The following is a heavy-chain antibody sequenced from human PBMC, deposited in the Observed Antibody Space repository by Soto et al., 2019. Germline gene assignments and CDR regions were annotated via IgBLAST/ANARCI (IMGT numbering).Heavy chain of an antibody. J-gene: IGHJ3*02. D-gene: IGHD6-13*01. CDR2: IYYSGST. V-gene: IGHV4-59*01. CDR3: ARALYSSRWYGAFDI. Sequence: PSETLSLTCTVSGGSISSYYWSWIRQPPGKGLEWIGYIYYSGSTNYNPSLKSRVTISVDTSKNQFSLKLSSVTAADTAVYYCARALYSSRWYGAFDIRGQGTMVTVSS. CDR1: GGSISSYY.